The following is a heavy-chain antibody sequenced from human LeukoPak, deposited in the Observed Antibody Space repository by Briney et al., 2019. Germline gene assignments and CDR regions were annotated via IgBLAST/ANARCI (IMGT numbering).Heavy chain of an antibody. CDR1: GFTFDDYA. CDR3: ARELTTFDY. Sequence: GRSLRLSCAVSGFTFDDYAMHWVRQAPGKGLEWVSGISWNSGSIGYADSVKGRFTISRDNAKNSLYLQMNSLRAEDTALYYCARELTTFDYWGQGTLVTVSS. CDR2: ISWNSGSI. D-gene: IGHD1-26*01. V-gene: IGHV3-9*01. J-gene: IGHJ4*02.